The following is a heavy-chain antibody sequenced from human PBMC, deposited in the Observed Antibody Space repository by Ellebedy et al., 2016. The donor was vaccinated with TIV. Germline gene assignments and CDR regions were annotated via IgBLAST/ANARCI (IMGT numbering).Heavy chain of an antibody. V-gene: IGHV3-7*01. CDR2: IKEDGIDK. CDR3: ARDRRTGRYEGIEY. D-gene: IGHD3-9*01. J-gene: IGHJ4*02. Sequence: GESLKISXAASGFAFSDYWMSWVRQAPGKGLEWMAMIKEDGIDKYYMDSVKGRFTISKDNSKNSLFLQMDSLRAEDTAVYYCARDRRTGRYEGIEYWGQGILVTVSS. CDR1: GFAFSDYW.